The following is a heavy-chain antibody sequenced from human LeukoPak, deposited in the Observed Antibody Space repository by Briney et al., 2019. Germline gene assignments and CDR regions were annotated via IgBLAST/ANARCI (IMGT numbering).Heavy chain of an antibody. CDR1: GDTFSSYG. J-gene: IGHJ4*02. CDR3: ARGGDGYNYVSDY. CDR2: VIPIFGTA. Sequence: SVMVSCKASGDTFSSYGVSWVRQAPGQGLEWMGRVIPIFGTANYAQRFQGRVTITTDESTSTAYMELSSLRSEDTAVYYCARGGDGYNYVSDYWGQGTLVTVSS. D-gene: IGHD5-24*01. V-gene: IGHV1-69*05.